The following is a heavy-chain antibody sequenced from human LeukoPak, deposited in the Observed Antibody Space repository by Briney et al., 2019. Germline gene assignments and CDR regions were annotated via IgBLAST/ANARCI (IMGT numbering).Heavy chain of an antibody. CDR3: ARDSQGYGGNFGAFDI. CDR1: GFTVSSNY. CDR2: IYSGGTT. J-gene: IGHJ3*02. Sequence: GGSLRLSCAASGFTVSSNYMSWVRQAPGKGLEWLSVIYSGGTTYYADSVKGRFTISRDISKNTLYLQMNSLRAEDTAVYYCARDSQGYGGNFGAFDIWGQGTMVTVSS. V-gene: IGHV3-53*01. D-gene: IGHD4-23*01.